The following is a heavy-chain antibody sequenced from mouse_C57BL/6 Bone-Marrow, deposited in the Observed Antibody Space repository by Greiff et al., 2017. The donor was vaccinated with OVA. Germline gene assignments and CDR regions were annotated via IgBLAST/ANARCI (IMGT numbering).Heavy chain of an antibody. V-gene: IGHV10-3*01. CDR3: VRGALITTVVDYYAMDY. D-gene: IGHD1-1*01. J-gene: IGHJ4*01. CDR2: IRSKSSNYAT. Sequence: EVQLVESGGGLVQPKGSLKLSCAASGFTFNTYAMHWVRQAPGKGLEWVARIRSKSSNYATYYADSVKDRFTISRDDSQSMLYLQMNNLKTEDTAMYYCVRGALITTVVDYYAMDYWGQGTSVTVSS. CDR1: GFTFNTYA.